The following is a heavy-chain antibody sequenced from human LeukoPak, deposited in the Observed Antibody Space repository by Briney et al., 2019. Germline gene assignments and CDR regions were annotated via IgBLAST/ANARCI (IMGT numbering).Heavy chain of an antibody. CDR3: ASLWSPDYGVFDY. J-gene: IGHJ4*02. CDR2: IIPIFGTA. Sequence: SVKVSCKASGGTFSSYAISWVRQAPGQGLEWMGGIIPIFGTANYAQKFQGRVTITADESTSTAYMELSSLRSEDTAVYYCASLWSPDYGVFDYWGLGTLVTVSS. CDR1: GGTFSSYA. D-gene: IGHD4-17*01. V-gene: IGHV1-69*01.